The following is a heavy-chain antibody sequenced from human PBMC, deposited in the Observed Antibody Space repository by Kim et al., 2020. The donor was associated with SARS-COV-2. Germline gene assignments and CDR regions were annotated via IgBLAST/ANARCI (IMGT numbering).Heavy chain of an antibody. V-gene: IGHV3-66*02. D-gene: IGHD3-9*01. CDR1: GFSVSGSF. CDR3: ARQNYDILNNYFMGGVTDY. Sequence: GGSLRLSCEASGFSVSGSFMTWVRQAPGKGLEGVAFIYGGGYTYYADFVKGRFTISRDGSKNTLFLQMNNLRLEDTAVYYCARQNYDILNNYFMGGVTDYWGQGTLVTVSS. CDR2: IYGGGYT. J-gene: IGHJ4*02.